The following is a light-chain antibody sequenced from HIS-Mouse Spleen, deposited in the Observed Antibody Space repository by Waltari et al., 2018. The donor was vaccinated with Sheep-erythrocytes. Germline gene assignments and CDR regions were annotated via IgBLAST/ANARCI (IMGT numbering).Light chain of an antibody. V-gene: IGLV2-23*01. J-gene: IGLJ3*02. CDR2: AGS. CDR3: CSYAGSSTPWV. CDR1: SSDVGSYNL. Sequence: QSALTQPASVSGSPGQSITISCTGTSSDVGSYNLVSWYQQPPGKPPQLMIYAGSKRPSGVSNRCSGSKSGNTAYLTISGLQAEDEADYYCCSYAGSSTPWVFGGGTKLTVL.